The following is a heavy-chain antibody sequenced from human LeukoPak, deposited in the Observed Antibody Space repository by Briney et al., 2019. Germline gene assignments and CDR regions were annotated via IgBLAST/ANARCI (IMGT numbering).Heavy chain of an antibody. V-gene: IGHV3-15*01. Sequence: GGSLRLSCAASGFTFSNAWMSWVRQAPGKGLEWVGRIKSKTDGGTTDYAAPVKGRFTISRDDSKNTLYLQMNSLKTEDTAVYYCTTGGGVTMVRGVIGYWGQGTLVTVSS. CDR3: TTGGGVTMVRGVIGY. CDR2: IKSKTDGGTT. CDR1: GFTFSNAW. D-gene: IGHD3-10*01. J-gene: IGHJ4*02.